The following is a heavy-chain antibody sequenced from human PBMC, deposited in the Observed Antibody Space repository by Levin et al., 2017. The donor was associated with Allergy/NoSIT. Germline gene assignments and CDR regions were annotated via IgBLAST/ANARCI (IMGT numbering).Heavy chain of an antibody. CDR1: GFTFSSYW. V-gene: IGHV3-7*01. CDR2: IKQDGSEK. J-gene: IGHJ6*02. CDR3: ARLVSKSSIAVAGTGYYYGMDV. D-gene: IGHD6-19*01. Sequence: GGSLRLSCAASGFTFSSYWMSWVRQAPGKGLEWVANIKQDGSEKYYVDSVKGRFTISRDNAKNSLYLQMNSLRAEDTAVYYCARLVSKSSIAVAGTGYYYGMDVWGQGTTVTVSS.